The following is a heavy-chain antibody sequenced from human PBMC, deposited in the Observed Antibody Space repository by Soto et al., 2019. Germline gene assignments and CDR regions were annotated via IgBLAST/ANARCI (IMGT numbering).Heavy chain of an antibody. V-gene: IGHV4-59*01. CDR3: ARGVRNWGSTYFDY. J-gene: IGHJ4*02. CDR2: IYYSGST. D-gene: IGHD7-27*01. CDR1: GGSISSYY. Sequence: SETLSLTYTVSGGSISSYYWSWIRQPPGKGLEWIGYIYYSGSTNYNPSLKSRVTISVDTSKNQFSLKLSSVTAADTAVYYCARGVRNWGSTYFDYWGQGTLVTVSS.